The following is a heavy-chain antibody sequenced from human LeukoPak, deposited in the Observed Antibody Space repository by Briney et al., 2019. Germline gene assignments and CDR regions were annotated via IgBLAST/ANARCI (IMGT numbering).Heavy chain of an antibody. CDR2: IYYSGCT. J-gene: IGHJ4*02. Sequence: PSETLSLTCTVSGGSITSYYWSWIRQPPGKGLEWIGYIYYSGCTNYNPSLKNRVTISVDTSKNQFSLKLSSVTAADTAVYYCARAPPNWGSWGYFDYWGQGTLVTVSS. CDR1: GGSITSYY. CDR3: ARAPPNWGSWGYFDY. V-gene: IGHV4-59*01. D-gene: IGHD7-27*01.